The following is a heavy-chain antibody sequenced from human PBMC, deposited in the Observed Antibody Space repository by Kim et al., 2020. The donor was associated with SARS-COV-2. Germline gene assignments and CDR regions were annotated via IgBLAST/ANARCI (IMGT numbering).Heavy chain of an antibody. CDR2: IYHSGST. J-gene: IGHJ4*02. V-gene: IGHV4-38-2*02. CDR3: ARQPVAGGAFDY. D-gene: IGHD6-19*01. CDR1: GYSISSGYY. Sequence: SETLSLTCTVSGYSISSGYYWGWIRQPPGKGLEWIGSIYHSGSTYYNPSLKSRVTISVDTSKNQFSLKLSSVTAADTAVYYCARQPVAGGAFDYWGQGTLVTVSS.